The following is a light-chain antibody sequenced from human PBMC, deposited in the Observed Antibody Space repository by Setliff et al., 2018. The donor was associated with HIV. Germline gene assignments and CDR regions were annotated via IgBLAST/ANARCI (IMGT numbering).Light chain of an antibody. CDR1: SGSIASNY. J-gene: IGLJ2*01. CDR2: ENY. CDR3: QSYDSSSQV. Sequence: NFMLTQPHPVSEYPGKTVTISCTRSSGSIASNYVQWFQQRPGSSPPTVIYENYQRPSGVPDRFSGSIDFSSNSASLTISGLEAADESDYYCQSYDSSSQVFGGGTKVTVL. V-gene: IGLV6-57*01.